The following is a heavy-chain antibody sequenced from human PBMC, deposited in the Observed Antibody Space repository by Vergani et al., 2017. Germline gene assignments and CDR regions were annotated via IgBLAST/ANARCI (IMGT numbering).Heavy chain of an antibody. CDR1: GFTFSSYA. Sequence: EVQLLESGGGLVQPGGSLRLSCAASGFTFSSYAMSWVRQAPGKGLEWVSAIGGSGGSTYYADPVKGRFTISRDNSKNTLCLQMNSLRAEDTAEYCCAKIHLNYCSSACGSIFCWGEGTLVTESS. D-gene: IGHD2-2*01. V-gene: IGHV3-23*01. CDR2: IGGSGGST. J-gene: IGHJ1*01. CDR3: AKIHLNYCSSACGSIFC.